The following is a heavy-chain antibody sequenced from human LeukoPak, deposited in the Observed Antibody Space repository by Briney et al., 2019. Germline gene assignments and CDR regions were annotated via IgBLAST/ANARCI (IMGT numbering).Heavy chain of an antibody. J-gene: IGHJ4*02. CDR1: GFTFSSYW. D-gene: IGHD2-15*01. Sequence: PGGSLRLSCAASGFTFSSYWMHWVRQAPGKGLEWVAYIKKTGSETYYVDSVKGRFTITRDNARNSLFLQMNSLRAEDTAVYYCAREDGYCSGGNCYSYFDSWGQGALVTVSS. CDR2: IKKTGSET. CDR3: AREDGYCSGGNCYSYFDS. V-gene: IGHV3-7*01.